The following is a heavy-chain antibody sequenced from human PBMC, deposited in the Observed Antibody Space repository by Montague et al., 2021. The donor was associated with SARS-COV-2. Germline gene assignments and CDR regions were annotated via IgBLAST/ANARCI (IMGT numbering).Heavy chain of an antibody. CDR3: ARGHQGVAMIVVVMIGAEYYFDY. V-gene: IGHV4-34*01. CDR2: INHGGST. CDR1: GGSFNDYY. D-gene: IGHD3-22*01. J-gene: IGHJ4*02. Sequence: SETLSLTCAVYGGSFNDYYWSWIRQPPGKGLEWIGEINHGGSTYYSPSLKSRVTISADTSKNQFSLKLKSVTAADTANYYCARGHQGVAMIVVVMIGAEYYFDYWGQGSLVTVSS.